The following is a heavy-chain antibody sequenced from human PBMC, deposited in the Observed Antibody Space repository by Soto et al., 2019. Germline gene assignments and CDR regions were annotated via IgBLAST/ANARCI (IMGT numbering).Heavy chain of an antibody. CDR3: ARGSGGGDGMDV. CDR2: ISSSGSYI. J-gene: IGHJ6*04. V-gene: IGHV3-21*01. CDR1: GFTFSSYT. Sequence: GGSLRLSCATSGFTFSSYTINWVRQAPGKGLEWVSSISSSGSYIVYADSVKARFTISRDNANSSVYLQMSSLRSEDTAVYYWARGSGGGDGMDVWGKGNTVTV. D-gene: IGHD3-16*01.